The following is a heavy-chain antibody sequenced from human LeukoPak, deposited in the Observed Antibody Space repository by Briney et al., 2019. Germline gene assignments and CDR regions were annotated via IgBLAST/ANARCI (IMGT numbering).Heavy chain of an antibody. CDR1: GYSFSSYW. CDR3: ARWTGIYLSNYFDF. Sequence: GSLKISCKGSGYSFSSYWIGWVRQVPGKGLEWMGMIYPGDSETRYSPSFEGQATMSADKSINTAYLQWSSLKASDTATYYCARWTGIYLSNYFDFWGQGTLVTVSS. J-gene: IGHJ4*02. V-gene: IGHV5-51*01. D-gene: IGHD5/OR15-5a*01. CDR2: IYPGDSET.